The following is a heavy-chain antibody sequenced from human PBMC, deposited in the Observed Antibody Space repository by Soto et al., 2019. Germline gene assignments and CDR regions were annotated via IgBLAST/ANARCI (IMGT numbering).Heavy chain of an antibody. D-gene: IGHD4-4*01. CDR3: ARGSATTVTTFDY. V-gene: IGHV4-34*01. CDR2: INHSGST. CDR1: GGSFSGYY. J-gene: IGHJ4*02. Sequence: SETLSLTCAVYGGSFSGYYWSWIRQPPGKGLEWIGEINHSGSTNYNPSLKSRVTISVDTSRNQFSLKLSSVTAADTAVYYCARGSATTVTTFDYWGQGTLVTVSS.